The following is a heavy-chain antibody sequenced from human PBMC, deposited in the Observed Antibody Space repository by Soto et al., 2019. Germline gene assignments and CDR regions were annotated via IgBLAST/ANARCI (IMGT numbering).Heavy chain of an antibody. CDR2: INPSGGST. Sequence: QVQLVQSGTEVKEPGASVSLSCKASGYTFTTYYIHWVRQAPGQGLEWMGMINPSGGSTTYAQNVQGRVTMTRDTSTSTVYMDLNSLRSDDTAVYYCARATSAGNGRRVDVWGQGTTVTVSS. V-gene: IGHV1-46*01. CDR1: GYTFTTYY. D-gene: IGHD6-13*01. CDR3: ARATSAGNGRRVDV. J-gene: IGHJ6*02.